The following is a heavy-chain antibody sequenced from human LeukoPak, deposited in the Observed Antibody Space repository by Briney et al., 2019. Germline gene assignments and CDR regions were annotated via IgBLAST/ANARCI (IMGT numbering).Heavy chain of an antibody. D-gene: IGHD3-10*01. J-gene: IGHJ4*02. V-gene: IGHV5-51*01. CDR2: IYPDGSDI. CDR1: GYRFKEYW. Sequence: GESLKISCKGSGYRFKEYWIGWVRQMPGKGLEWRGIIYPDGSDIRYGPSFQGQVTISADRSLSIAYLQWSSLKASDTAMYYGARQTMGVRGGEWDYWGQGTLVTVSS. CDR3: ARQTMGVRGGEWDY.